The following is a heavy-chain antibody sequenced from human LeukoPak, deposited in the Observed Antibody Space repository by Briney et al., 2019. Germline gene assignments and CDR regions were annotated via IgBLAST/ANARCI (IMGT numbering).Heavy chain of an antibody. V-gene: IGHV3-30*18. CDR3: AKDLTYYDSSGNLDY. J-gene: IGHJ4*02. CDR1: GFTFSSYG. D-gene: IGHD3-22*01. CDR2: ISYDGSNK. Sequence: PGGSLRLSCAASGFTFSSYGMHWVRQAPGKGLEWVAVISYDGSNKYYADSVKGRFTISRDNSKNTLYLQMNSLRAEDTAVYYCAKDLTYYDSSGNLDYWGQGTLVTVSS.